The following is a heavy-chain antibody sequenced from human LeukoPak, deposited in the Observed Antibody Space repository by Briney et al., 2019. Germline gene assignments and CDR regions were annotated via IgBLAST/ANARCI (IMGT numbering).Heavy chain of an antibody. CDR1: GYSFSSYW. J-gene: IGHJ4*02. V-gene: IGHV5-51*01. CDR2: IFPGDSDN. Sequence: GESLEISCKASGYSFSSYWNGWVRPTPGKGVGLMGIIFPGDSDNRYTPSFQGQVTISADKSISTAYLQWSSLKASDTAMYYCARPPSRAAPGPFDYWGQGPLVTVSS. D-gene: IGHD6-13*01. CDR3: ARPPSRAAPGPFDY.